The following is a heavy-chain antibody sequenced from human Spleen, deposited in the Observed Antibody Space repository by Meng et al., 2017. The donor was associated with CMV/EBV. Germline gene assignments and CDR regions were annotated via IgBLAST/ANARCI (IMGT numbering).Heavy chain of an antibody. CDR2: INSDGGST. Sequence: GESLKISCAGAGFTFSSYWMHWVRPAPGKGLGWVSRINSDGGSTREADSVKGRVTISRDNAKNTLYLQMNSLSGEDTAVYYCVRGQQLAFDYWGQGTLVTVSS. D-gene: IGHD6-13*01. J-gene: IGHJ4*02. CDR3: VRGQQLAFDY. V-gene: IGHV3-74*01. CDR1: GFTFSSYW.